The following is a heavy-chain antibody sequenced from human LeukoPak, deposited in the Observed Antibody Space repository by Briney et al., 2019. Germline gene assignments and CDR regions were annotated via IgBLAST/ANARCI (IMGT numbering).Heavy chain of an antibody. CDR1: GYTFTSYY. Sequence: GASVKVSCKASGYTFTSYYMHWVRQAPGQGLEWMGWINPNSGGTNYAQRFQGRVTMTRDTSISTAYMELSRLRSDDTAVYYCARARSSDYYYLFDYWGQGTLVTVSS. CDR3: ARARSSDYYYLFDY. CDR2: INPNSGGT. D-gene: IGHD3-22*01. V-gene: IGHV1-2*02. J-gene: IGHJ4*02.